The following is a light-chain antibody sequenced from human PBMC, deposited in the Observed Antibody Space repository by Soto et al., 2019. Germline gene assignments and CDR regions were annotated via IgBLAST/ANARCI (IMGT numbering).Light chain of an antibody. V-gene: IGKV1-5*03. CDR3: QQFYRYPWT. J-gene: IGKJ1*01. Sequence: DIQMTQSPSTLSASVGDRFTITCRASQSVGTCLAWYQQKPGKAPHLLIYKASSFETGVPSRFSGSGSVTAFTLPISSLQPDDFATYYCQQFYRYPWTFGQGTKVEIK. CDR1: QSVGTC. CDR2: KAS.